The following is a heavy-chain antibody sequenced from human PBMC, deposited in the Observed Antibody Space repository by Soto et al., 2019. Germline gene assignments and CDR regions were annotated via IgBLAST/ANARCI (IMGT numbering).Heavy chain of an antibody. Sequence: GGSLRLSCEVSGFTFRGYAMSWVRQAPGKGLDWVSGISGSGGSTYYADSVKGRFTISRDNSKNTLYLQMNSLRAEDTAVYYCAKDRSLWVGDLLSPFDNWGLGTLVTVSS. CDR1: GFTFRGYA. D-gene: IGHD3-10*01. V-gene: IGHV3-23*01. CDR2: ISGSGGST. CDR3: AKDRSLWVGDLLSPFDN. J-gene: IGHJ4*02.